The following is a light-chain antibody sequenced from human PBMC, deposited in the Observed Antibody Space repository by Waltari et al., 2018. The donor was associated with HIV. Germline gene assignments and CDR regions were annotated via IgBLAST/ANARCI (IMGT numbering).Light chain of an antibody. CDR1: NIERKS. CDR2: DDS. Sequence: SYVLTQPPSVSVAPGQTARITCGGNNIERKSVHWYQQKPGQAHVLVVYDDSDRRSGIPERFSGSNSGNTATLTISRVEAGDEADYYCQVWDSSSAQLYVFGTGTKVTVL. V-gene: IGLV3-21*02. CDR3: QVWDSSSAQLYV. J-gene: IGLJ1*01.